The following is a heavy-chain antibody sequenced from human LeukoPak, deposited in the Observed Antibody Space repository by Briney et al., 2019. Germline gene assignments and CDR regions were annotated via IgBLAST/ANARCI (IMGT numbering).Heavy chain of an antibody. J-gene: IGHJ5*02. Sequence: ASVKVSCKASGYAFTSYGINWVRQAPGQGLEWMGWISAYNGNTNYAQKLQGRVTMTTDTSTSTAYMELRSLRSDDTAVYYCARVLVVPAAIINWFDPWGQGTLVTVSS. V-gene: IGHV1-18*01. CDR2: ISAYNGNT. CDR3: ARVLVVPAAIINWFDP. D-gene: IGHD2-2*01. CDR1: GYAFTSYG.